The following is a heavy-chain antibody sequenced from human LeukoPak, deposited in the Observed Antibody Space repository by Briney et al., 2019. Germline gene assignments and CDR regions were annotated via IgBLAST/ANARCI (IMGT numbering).Heavy chain of an antibody. CDR1: GYTFTSYA. J-gene: IGHJ6*03. CDR2: INAGNGNT. CDR3: ARVPSRSSSYYMDV. Sequence: ASVKVSCKASGYTFTSYAMHWVRQAPGQRLEWMGWINAGNGNTKYSQEFQGRVTITRDTSASTAYMELSSLRSEDIAVYYCARVPSRSSSYYMDVWGKGTTVTVSS. D-gene: IGHD6-6*01. V-gene: IGHV1-3*03.